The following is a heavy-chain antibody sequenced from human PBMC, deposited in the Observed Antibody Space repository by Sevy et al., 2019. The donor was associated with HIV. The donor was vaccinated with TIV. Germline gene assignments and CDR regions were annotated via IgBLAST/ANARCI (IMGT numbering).Heavy chain of an antibody. J-gene: IGHJ4*02. V-gene: IGHV3-23*01. CDR2: LSFGCGKI. CDR1: GFAFYDYS. D-gene: IGHD2-8*01. Sequence: GGSLRLSCAASGFAFYDYSMSWIRQAPGKGLEWVATLSFGCGKINYADSVKGRFTISRDNSKNSFYLQMDNLRVEDTALYYWAGEGGTRPQDHWGQGTRGNGSS. CDR3: AGEGGTRPQDH.